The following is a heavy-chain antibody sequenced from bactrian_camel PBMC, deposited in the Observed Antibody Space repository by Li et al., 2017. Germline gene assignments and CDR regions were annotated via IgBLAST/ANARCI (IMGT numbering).Heavy chain of an antibody. D-gene: IGHD2*01. V-gene: IGHV3S53*01. Sequence: HVQLVESGGGSAQAGGSLRLSCRVSIYPSKRDCMGWFRQAPGKQREGVAAIAADGSINYLDSVKGRFTISKDSSKNILYLQMNGLKPEDAATYYCALDPASGKTSWVYHLLPRPTFGFWGKGTQVTVSS. CDR2: IAADGSI. J-gene: IGHJ6*01. CDR3: ALDPASGKTSWVYHLLPRPTFGF. CDR1: IYPSKRDC.